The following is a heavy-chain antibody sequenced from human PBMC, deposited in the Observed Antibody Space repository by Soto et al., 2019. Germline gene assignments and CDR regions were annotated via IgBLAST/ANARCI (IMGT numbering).Heavy chain of an antibody. CDR2: ISYDGSNK. Sequence: GGSLRLSCAASGFTFSSYAMHWVRQAPGKGLEWVAVISYDGSNKYYADSVKGRFTISRDNSKNTLYLQMNSLRAEDTAVYYCARGPDYGLFDYWGQGTLVTVSS. V-gene: IGHV3-30-3*01. CDR1: GFTFSSYA. CDR3: ARGPDYGLFDY. D-gene: IGHD4-17*01. J-gene: IGHJ4*02.